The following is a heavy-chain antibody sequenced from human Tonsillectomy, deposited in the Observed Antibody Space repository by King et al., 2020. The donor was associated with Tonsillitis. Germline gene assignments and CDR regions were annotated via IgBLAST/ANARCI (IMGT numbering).Heavy chain of an antibody. Sequence: VQLVESGGGLVQPGGSLRLSCAASGFTFSSYWMSWVRQAPGKGLEWVANIKQDGSEKYYVDSVSGRFTITRDNAKNSLYLQMNSLGAEDTAVYYCAREEYDFWSGYSGGGYWGKGTLVTVSS. D-gene: IGHD3-3*01. J-gene: IGHJ4*02. V-gene: IGHV3-7*04. CDR1: GFTFSSYW. CDR3: AREEYDFWSGYSGGGY. CDR2: IKQDGSEK.